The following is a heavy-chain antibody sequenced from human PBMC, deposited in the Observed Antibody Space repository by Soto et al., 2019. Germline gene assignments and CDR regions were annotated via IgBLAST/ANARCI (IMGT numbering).Heavy chain of an antibody. V-gene: IGHV3-23*01. CDR2: ISGSGGST. D-gene: IGHD6-19*01. CDR3: AKVPAVAGTYYFDY. Sequence: PGGSLRLSWAASGCTFSSYAMSWVRQAPGKGLEWVSAISGSGGSTYYADSVKGRFTISRDNSKNTLYLQMNSLRAEDTAVYYCAKVPAVAGTYYFDYWGQGTLVTASS. CDR1: GCTFSSYA. J-gene: IGHJ4*02.